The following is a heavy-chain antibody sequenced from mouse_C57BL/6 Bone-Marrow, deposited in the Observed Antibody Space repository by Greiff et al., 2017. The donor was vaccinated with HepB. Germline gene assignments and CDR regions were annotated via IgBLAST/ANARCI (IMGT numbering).Heavy chain of an antibody. J-gene: IGHJ4*01. Sequence: QVQLQQPGAELVKPGASVKMSCKASGYTFTSYWITWVKQRPGQGLEWIGDIYPGSGSTNYNEKFKSKATLTVDTSSSTAYMQLSSLTSEDSAVYYGARKGGWLVLAMDYWGQGTLVTVSA. V-gene: IGHV1-55*01. CDR1: GYTFTSYW. D-gene: IGHD2-3*01. CDR3: ARKGGWLVLAMDY. CDR2: IYPGSGST.